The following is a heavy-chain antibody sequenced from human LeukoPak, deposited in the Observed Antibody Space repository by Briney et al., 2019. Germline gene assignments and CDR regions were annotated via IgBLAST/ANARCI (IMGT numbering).Heavy chain of an antibody. CDR3: ARRLWYSGSSGYYFDL. D-gene: IGHD1-26*01. J-gene: IGHJ4*02. V-gene: IGHV4-59*11. Sequence: SETLSLTCAVSNASISSHYWSWIRQPPGKGLEYIGYINDSGSTKYNPSLKSRVTMSVDTSKNHFSLEVNSVTAADTAVYYCARRLWYSGSSGYYFDLWGQGTLVTVSS. CDR1: NASISSHY. CDR2: INDSGST.